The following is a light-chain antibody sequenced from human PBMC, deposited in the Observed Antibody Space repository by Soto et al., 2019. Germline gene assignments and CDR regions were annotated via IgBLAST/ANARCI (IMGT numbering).Light chain of an antibody. CDR1: QSLLHSNGNNY. V-gene: IGKV2-28*01. J-gene: IGKJ1*01. Sequence: DIVMTQSPLSLPVTPGEPASISCRSNQSLLHSNGNNYLDWYLQRPGQSPQLLIYVGSSRASGVPDRFSGSGSGTEFTLKISRGEAEDVGIYSCMQEQQTPWTFGPGTKVDIK. CDR2: VGS. CDR3: MQEQQTPWT.